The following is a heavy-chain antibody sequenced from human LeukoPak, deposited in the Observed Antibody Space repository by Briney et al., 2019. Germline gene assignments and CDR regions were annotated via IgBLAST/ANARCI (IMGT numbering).Heavy chain of an antibody. Sequence: ASVKVSCKASGGTFSSYAISWARQAPGQGLEWMGGIIPIFGTANYAQKFQGRVTITADESTSTAYMELSSLRSEDTAVYYCARDCSGTSCQADAFDIWGQGTMVAVSS. J-gene: IGHJ3*02. CDR2: IIPIFGTA. CDR1: GGTFSSYA. CDR3: ARDCSGTSCQADAFDI. V-gene: IGHV1-69*13. D-gene: IGHD2-2*01.